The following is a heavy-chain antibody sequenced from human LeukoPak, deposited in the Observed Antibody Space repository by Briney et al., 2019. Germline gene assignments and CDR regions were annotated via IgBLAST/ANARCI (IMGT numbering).Heavy chain of an antibody. V-gene: IGHV4-61*01. J-gene: IGHJ5*02. CDR3: ARDTSLGMPQWFDP. CDR1: GYSISSGYY. CDR2: IYNNENT. Sequence: SETLSLTCAVSGYSISSGYYWGWIRQPPGKGLEWIAYIYNNENTKYNPSLKSRVTISVDTSKSQFSLKLRSVTAADTAVYYCARDTSLGMPQWFDPWGQGALVTISS. D-gene: IGHD2-2*01.